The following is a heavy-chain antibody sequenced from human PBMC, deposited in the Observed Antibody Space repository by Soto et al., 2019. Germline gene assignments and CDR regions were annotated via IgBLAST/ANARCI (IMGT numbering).Heavy chain of an antibody. V-gene: IGHV5-51*03. CDR3: ARPPGSGTLFAN. CDR1: GYSFADSW. CDR2: IYPGYSDI. J-gene: IGHJ4*02. D-gene: IGHD2-15*01. Sequence: PGASLKISCQGSGYSFADSWIGWVRQVPGRGLEWVGIIYPGYSDIRYRPSFQGRVTISADKSVNTAYLQWSSLRASDTAIYYCARPPGSGTLFANWGQGTPVTVS.